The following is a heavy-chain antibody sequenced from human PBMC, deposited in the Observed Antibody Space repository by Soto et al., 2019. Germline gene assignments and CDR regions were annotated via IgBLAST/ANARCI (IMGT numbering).Heavy chain of an antibody. CDR1: GFTFSSYG. V-gene: IGHV3-30*03. D-gene: IGHD6-13*01. J-gene: IGHJ4*02. CDR3: ASSYSSSWYYFDY. Sequence: QVQLVESGGGVVQPGRSLRLSCAASGFTFSSYGMHWVRQAPGKGLEWVAVISYDGSNKYYADSVKGRFTISRDNSKNTLYLQMNSLRAEDTAVYYCASSYSSSWYYFDYWGQGTLVTVSS. CDR2: ISYDGSNK.